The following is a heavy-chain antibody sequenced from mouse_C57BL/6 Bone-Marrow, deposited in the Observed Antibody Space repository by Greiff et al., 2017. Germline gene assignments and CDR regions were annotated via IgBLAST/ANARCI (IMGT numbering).Heavy chain of an antibody. CDR2: IDPEDGDT. D-gene: IGHD2-5*01. CDR3: TTRCYYSNLPYYFDY. V-gene: IGHV14-1*01. Sequence: EVQLQESGAELVRPGASVKLSCTASGFNIKDYYMHWVKQRPEQGLEWIGRIDPEDGDTEYAPKFQGKATMTADTSSNTAYLQLSSLTSEDTAVYYCTTRCYYSNLPYYFDYWGQGTTLTVSA. CDR1: GFNIKDYY. J-gene: IGHJ2*01.